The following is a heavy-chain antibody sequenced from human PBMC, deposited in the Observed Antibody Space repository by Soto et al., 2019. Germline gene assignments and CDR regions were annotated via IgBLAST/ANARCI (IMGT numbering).Heavy chain of an antibody. D-gene: IGHD1-26*01. V-gene: IGHV4-4*07. CDR2: VYSTGGV. J-gene: IGHJ6*02. Sequence: QLQLHESGPGLVKPSETLSLTCNVSGDSIGIFYWSWIRQSAGKGLEWIGRVYSTGGVTYNPALKGRVTISLDRSNNHVSLEMNSVTAADTAVYFCARDLSGTGLDIWGRGTRVSVS. CDR3: ARDLSGTGLDI. CDR1: GDSIGIFY.